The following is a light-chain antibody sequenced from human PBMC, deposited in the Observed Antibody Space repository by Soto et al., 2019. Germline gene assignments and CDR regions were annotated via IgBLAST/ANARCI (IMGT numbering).Light chain of an antibody. CDR2: KAS. J-gene: IGKJ1*01. V-gene: IGKV1-5*03. Sequence: DIQMTQSPSTLSGSVGDRVTITCRASQTISSWLAWYQQKPGKAPKLLIYKASTLKSGLPSRFSGSGSGTEFTLTISSLQPGDFATYYCQHYNSYSEAFGQGTKVEIK. CDR1: QTISSW. CDR3: QHYNSYSEA.